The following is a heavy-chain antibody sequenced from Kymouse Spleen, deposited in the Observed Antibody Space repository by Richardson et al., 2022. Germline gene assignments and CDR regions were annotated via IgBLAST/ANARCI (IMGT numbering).Heavy chain of an antibody. V-gene: IGHV3-30*18. Sequence: QVQLVESGGGVVQPGRSLRLSCAASGFTFSSYGMHWVRQAPGKGLEWVAVISYDGSNKYYADSVKGRFTISRDNSKNTLYLQMNSLRAEDTAVYYCAKGVAAAFYFDYWGQGTLVTVSS. CDR3: AKGVAAAFYFDY. J-gene: IGHJ4*02. CDR1: GFTFSSYG. CDR2: ISYDGSNK. D-gene: IGHD6-13*01.